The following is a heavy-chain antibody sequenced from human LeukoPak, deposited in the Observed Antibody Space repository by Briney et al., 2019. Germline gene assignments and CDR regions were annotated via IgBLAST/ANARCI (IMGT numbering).Heavy chain of an antibody. J-gene: IGHJ4*02. CDR2: LSSSSYI. Sequence: GGSLTLSCAVSGFTSSSLSKNWVRPPPAKGQEWGSSLSSSSYIYYADSVKGRFTISRDNAKNSLYLQMNSLRAEDTAVYYCAREGGILTGSLPYYFDYWGQGTLVTVSS. CDR3: AREGGILTGSLPYYFDY. CDR1: GFTSSSLS. D-gene: IGHD3-9*01. V-gene: IGHV3-21*01.